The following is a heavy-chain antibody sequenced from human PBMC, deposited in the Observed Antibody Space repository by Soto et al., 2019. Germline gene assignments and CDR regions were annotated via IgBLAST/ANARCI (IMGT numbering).Heavy chain of an antibody. V-gene: IGHV4-59*12. CDR2: IYYSGST. CDR3: AREGGGYRFDQ. Sequence: SETLSLTCTVSGVSISSYYWSWVRQPPGKGLEWIGYIYYSGSTNYNPSLKSRVTISVDTSKNQFSLKLSSVTAADTAVYYCAREGGGYRFDQWGPGTLVTVSS. D-gene: IGHD3-16*02. J-gene: IGHJ4*02. CDR1: GVSISSYY.